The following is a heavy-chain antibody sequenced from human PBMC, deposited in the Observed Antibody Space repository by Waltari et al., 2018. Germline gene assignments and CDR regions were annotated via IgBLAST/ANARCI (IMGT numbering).Heavy chain of an antibody. J-gene: IGHJ4*02. D-gene: IGHD2-15*01. CDR2: FSYNGNT. V-gene: IGHV4-39*01. CDR3: ARPGRVGGGSLMGLDY. CDR1: GGSISSTSYY. Sequence: QLQLQESGPGLVKHSETLSLTCSVSGGSISSTSYYWGWIRQPPGKGLEWIGSFSYNGNTYYNPSLKSRITISVDTSKNQFSLQLRSVTAADTATYYCARPGRVGGGSLMGLDYWGQGTLVAVSS.